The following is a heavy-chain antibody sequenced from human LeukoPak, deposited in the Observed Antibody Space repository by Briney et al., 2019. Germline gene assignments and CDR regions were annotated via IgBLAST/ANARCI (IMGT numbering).Heavy chain of an antibody. Sequence: TSGGSLRLSCAASGFTLSDYIMNWVRQAPGKGVEWVASISRNSTYIHYADSVKGRFTISRDNARNSLFLQMNSLRAEDTAIYYCARDEGYYFDSWGQGTQVTVSS. V-gene: IGHV3-21*01. J-gene: IGHJ4*02. CDR2: ISRNSTYI. CDR1: GFTLSDYI. CDR3: ARDEGYYFDS.